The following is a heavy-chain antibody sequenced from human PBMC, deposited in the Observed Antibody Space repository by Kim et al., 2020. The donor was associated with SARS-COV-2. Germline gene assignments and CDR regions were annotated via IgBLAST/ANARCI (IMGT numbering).Heavy chain of an antibody. CDR1: GGSFSGYY. CDR3: ARDPRRGTMIVVVITGYYFDY. CDR2: INHSGST. D-gene: IGHD3-22*01. Sequence: SETLSLTCAVYGGSFSGYYWSWIRQPPGKGLEWIGEINHSGSTNYNPSLKSRVTISVDTSKNQFSLKLSSVTAADTAVYYCARDPRRGTMIVVVITGYYFDYWGQGTLVTVSS. J-gene: IGHJ4*02. V-gene: IGHV4-34*01.